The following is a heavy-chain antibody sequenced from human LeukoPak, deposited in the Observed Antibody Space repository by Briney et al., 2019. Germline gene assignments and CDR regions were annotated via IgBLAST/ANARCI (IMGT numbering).Heavy chain of an antibody. J-gene: IGHJ6*02. CDR2: LWYDGGSK. V-gene: IGHV3-33*01. CDR3: ARYSTSSQRDYYYAMDV. D-gene: IGHD6-6*01. CDR1: GFSFSSYG. Sequence: GRSLRLSCAASGFSFSSYGMHWVRQAPGKGLEWVAVLWYDGGSKYFADSVKGRFSISSDNSKNTLYLQMNSLRAEDTAVYYCARYSTSSQRDYYYAMDVWGQGTTVTVSS.